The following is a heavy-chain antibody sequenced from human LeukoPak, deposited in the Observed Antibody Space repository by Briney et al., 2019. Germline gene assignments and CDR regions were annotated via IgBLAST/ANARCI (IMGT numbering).Heavy chain of an antibody. D-gene: IGHD5-24*01. CDR2: ISGSGGST. Sequence: GGSLRLSCAASGFTFSSYAMSWVRQAPGKGLEWVSAISGSGGSTYYADSVKGRFTISRDNSKNTLYLQMNSLRAEDTAVYYCATGRDADSARGYYDMDVWGQGTTVTVSS. V-gene: IGHV3-23*01. J-gene: IGHJ6*02. CDR1: GFTFSSYA. CDR3: ATGRDADSARGYYDMDV.